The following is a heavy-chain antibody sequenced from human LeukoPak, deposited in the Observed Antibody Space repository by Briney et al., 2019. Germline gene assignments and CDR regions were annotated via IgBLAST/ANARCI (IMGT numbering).Heavy chain of an antibody. Sequence: ASVKVSCKASGYTFTSYGISWVRQAPGQGLEWMGWISAYNGNTNYAQKLQGRVTMTTDTSTSTAYMELRSLRSDDTAVYYCARGSKGHYYDSSGSFCYFDYWGQGTLATVSS. J-gene: IGHJ4*02. CDR2: ISAYNGNT. CDR3: ARGSKGHYYDSSGSFCYFDY. CDR1: GYTFTSYG. V-gene: IGHV1-18*01. D-gene: IGHD3-22*01.